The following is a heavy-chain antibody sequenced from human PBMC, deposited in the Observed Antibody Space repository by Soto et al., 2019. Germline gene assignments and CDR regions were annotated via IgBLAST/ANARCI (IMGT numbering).Heavy chain of an antibody. D-gene: IGHD3-16*01. CDR2: VKSKVDGGSI. J-gene: IGHJ4*02. Sequence: GGSLRLSCAASGFTFNGAWMNWVRQAPGKGLEWVGRVKSKVDGGSIDYAAPVRSRFTISRDDSRNTVDLQMNSLSAEDSAMYYCSADLPDWGAYAFDYWGQGTLVTVSS. V-gene: IGHV3-15*07. CDR1: GFTFNGAW. CDR3: SADLPDWGAYAFDY.